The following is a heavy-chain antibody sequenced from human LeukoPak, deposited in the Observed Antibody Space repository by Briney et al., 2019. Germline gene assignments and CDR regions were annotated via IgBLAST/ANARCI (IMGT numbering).Heavy chain of an antibody. CDR2: IYYSGST. V-gene: IGHV4-59*11. Sequence: SETLSLTCTVSGGSISSHYWSWIRQPPGKGLEWIGYIYYSGSTNYNPSLKSRVTISVDTSKNQFSLKLSSVTAADTAVYYCARTVTDYYYYYMDVWGKGTTVTVSS. J-gene: IGHJ6*03. D-gene: IGHD4-11*01. CDR3: ARTVTDYYYYYMDV. CDR1: GGSISSHY.